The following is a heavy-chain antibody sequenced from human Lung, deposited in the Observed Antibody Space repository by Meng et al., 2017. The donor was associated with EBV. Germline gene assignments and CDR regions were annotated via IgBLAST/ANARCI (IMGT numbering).Heavy chain of an antibody. CDR3: ARTGCSSSSCYDY. CDR2: INAGNGNT. Sequence: QGQLVSVVARGKKPGASVKVSCKASGYSFTTYAMHWVRQAPGQRREWMGWINAGNGNTKYSEKFQSRVTITRDTAASTACMELSSLRSEDTAVYYCARTGCSSSSCYDYWGQGTLVTVSS. V-gene: IGHV1-3*01. D-gene: IGHD2-2*01. J-gene: IGHJ4*02. CDR1: GYSFTTYA.